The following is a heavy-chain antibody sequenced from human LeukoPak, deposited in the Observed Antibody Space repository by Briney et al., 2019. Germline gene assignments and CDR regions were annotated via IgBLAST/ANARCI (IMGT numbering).Heavy chain of an antibody. J-gene: IGHJ5*02. CDR2: MSYSGST. V-gene: IGHV4-59*12. Sequence: NPSETLSLTCTVSGGSIRSYYWNWIRQPPGKGLEWIGYMSYSGSTNYNPSLKSRVTISVDTSKNQFSLKLSSVTAADTAVYYCARDSSGWYDDNWFDPWGQGTLVTVSS. CDR1: GGSIRSYY. CDR3: ARDSSGWYDDNWFDP. D-gene: IGHD6-19*01.